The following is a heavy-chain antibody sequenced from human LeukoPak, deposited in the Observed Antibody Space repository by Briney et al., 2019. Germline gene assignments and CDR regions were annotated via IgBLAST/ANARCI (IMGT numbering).Heavy chain of an antibody. Sequence: KPSETLSLTCTVSGGSISSSSYYWGWIRQPPGKGLEWIGSIYYSGSTYYNPSLKSRVTISVDTSKNQFSLKLSSVTAADTAVYYCARHRARGHSYGYEYYFDYWGQGTLVTVSS. J-gene: IGHJ4*02. D-gene: IGHD5-18*01. CDR3: ARHRARGHSYGYEYYFDY. V-gene: IGHV4-39*01. CDR1: GGSISSSSYY. CDR2: IYYSGST.